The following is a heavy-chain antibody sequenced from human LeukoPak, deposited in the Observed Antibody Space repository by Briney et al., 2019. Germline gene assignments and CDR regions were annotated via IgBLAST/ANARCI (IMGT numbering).Heavy chain of an antibody. D-gene: IGHD3-10*01. CDR2: ISSSSSYI. Sequence: GGSLRLSCAASGFTFSSNSMNWVRQAPGKGLEWVSSISSSSSYIYYADSVKGRFTISRDNAKNSLYLQMNSLRAEDTAVYYCVRDKRFPDDVFDLWGQGTMVTVSS. CDR1: GFTFSSNS. J-gene: IGHJ3*01. CDR3: VRDKRFPDDVFDL. V-gene: IGHV3-21*04.